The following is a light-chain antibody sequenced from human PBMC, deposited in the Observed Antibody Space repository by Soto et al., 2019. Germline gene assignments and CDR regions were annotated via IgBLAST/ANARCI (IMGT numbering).Light chain of an antibody. CDR1: QNINSY. J-gene: IGKJ5*01. Sequence: DIQMTQSPSSQSASVGDRVTITCRASQNINSYLNWFQQKPGKAPKLLIYAASSLQSGVPSRFTGSGSGTDFTLTISSLQPEDFATYYCQQSYSTPHTFGQGTRLEI. CDR2: AAS. CDR3: QQSYSTPHT. V-gene: IGKV1-39*01.